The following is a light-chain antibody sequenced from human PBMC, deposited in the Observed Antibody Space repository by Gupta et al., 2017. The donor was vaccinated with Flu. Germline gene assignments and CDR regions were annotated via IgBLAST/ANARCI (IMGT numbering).Light chain of an antibody. CDR2: EGS. V-gene: IGKV2-30*01. J-gene: IGKJ2*02. CDR1: QSLVYKNGITY. Sequence: DVVMSQSPLSLSVTLGQAASISCRSSQSLVYKNGITYLTWFQQRPGQSPRRLIYEGSKRDSGVPDRFSGSGSVTDFTLKSSRVEDEDVGVYYCMRGTRPWTFGQGTRLEI. CDR3: MRGTRPWT.